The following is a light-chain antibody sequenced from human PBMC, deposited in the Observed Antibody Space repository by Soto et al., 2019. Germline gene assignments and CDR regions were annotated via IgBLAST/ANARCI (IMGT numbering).Light chain of an antibody. CDR1: NNDIGRYDF. CDR3: ASFTVYNNLL. V-gene: IGLV2-14*01. J-gene: IGLJ2*01. CDR2: EVR. Sequence: QSALTQPASVSGSPGQSITISCTGTNNDIGRYDFVSWYQHHPGKSPKLILYEVRHRPSGISSRFSGSKSANTASLTISGRQAEDEADYYCASFTVYNNLLFGGGTKVTVL.